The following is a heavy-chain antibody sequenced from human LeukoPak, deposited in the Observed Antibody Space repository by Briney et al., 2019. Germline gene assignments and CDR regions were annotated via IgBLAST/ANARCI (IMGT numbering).Heavy chain of an antibody. Sequence: QTGGSLRLSCAASGFTFSSYGMHWVRQAPGKGLEWVAVISYDGSNKYYADSVKGRFTISRDSSKNTLYLQMNSLRAEDTAVYYCAKELVLPHFDYWGQGTLVTVSS. CDR2: ISYDGSNK. D-gene: IGHD6-6*01. CDR1: GFTFSSYG. V-gene: IGHV3-30*18. CDR3: AKELVLPHFDY. J-gene: IGHJ4*02.